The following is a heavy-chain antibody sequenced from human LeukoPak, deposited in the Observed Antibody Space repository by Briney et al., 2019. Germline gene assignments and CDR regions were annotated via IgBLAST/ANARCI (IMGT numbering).Heavy chain of an antibody. CDR1: GFTFSSYA. Sequence: PGGSLGLSCAASGFTFSSYAMHWVRQAPGKGLEWVAVISYDGSNKYYADSVKGRFTISRDNSKNTLYLQMNSLRAEDTAVYYCARALRRGGTFDYWGQGTLVTVSS. V-gene: IGHV3-30*04. CDR3: ARALRRGGTFDY. D-gene: IGHD2-15*01. J-gene: IGHJ4*02. CDR2: ISYDGSNK.